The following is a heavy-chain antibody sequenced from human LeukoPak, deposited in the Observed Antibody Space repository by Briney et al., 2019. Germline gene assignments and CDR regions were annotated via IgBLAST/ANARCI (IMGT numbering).Heavy chain of an antibody. Sequence: SSETLSLTCAVSGGSISSGSYYWAWIRQPPGKGLEWIGTIYYSGSTYHNPSLKSRVTMSVDTSRNQFSLKLSSVDAADTAVYYCAKAGVRYFDSSGLYAFDFWGQGTTVTVSS. D-gene: IGHD3-22*01. J-gene: IGHJ3*01. CDR1: GGSISSGSYY. CDR2: IYYSGST. CDR3: AKAGVRYFDSSGLYAFDF. V-gene: IGHV4-39*01.